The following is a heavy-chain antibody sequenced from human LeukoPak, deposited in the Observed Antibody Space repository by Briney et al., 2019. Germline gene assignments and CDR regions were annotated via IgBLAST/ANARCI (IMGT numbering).Heavy chain of an antibody. V-gene: IGHV1-46*01. J-gene: IGHJ4*02. Sequence: AAVKVSCKASGYTFTTYYMHWVRQAPGQGLEWMGIFNPSGGSTGYAQKFQGRVSMTRDTPTSTFYMELSSLTSEDTAVYYCARPEYRSSTSCYSRIDYWGQGTLVTV. CDR1: GYTFTTYY. CDR3: ARPEYRSSTSCYSRIDY. CDR2: FNPSGGST. D-gene: IGHD2-2*01.